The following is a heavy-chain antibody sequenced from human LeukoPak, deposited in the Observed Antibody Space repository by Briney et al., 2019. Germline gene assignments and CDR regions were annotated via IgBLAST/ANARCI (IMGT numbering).Heavy chain of an antibody. Sequence: GGSLRLSCAASGFTFSSYSMNWVRQAPGKGLEWVSSISSSSSYIYYADSVKGRFTISRDNAKNSLYPQMNSLRAEDTAVYYCARDYRGPVDTAMVADYWGQGTLVTVSS. D-gene: IGHD5-18*01. CDR1: GFTFSSYS. CDR3: ARDYRGPVDTAMVADY. CDR2: ISSSSSYI. J-gene: IGHJ4*02. V-gene: IGHV3-21*01.